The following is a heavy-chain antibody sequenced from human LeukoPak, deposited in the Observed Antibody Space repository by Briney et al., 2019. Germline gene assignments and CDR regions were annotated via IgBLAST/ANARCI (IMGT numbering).Heavy chain of an antibody. V-gene: IGHV4-34*01. CDR1: GGSLSGYY. J-gene: IGHJ6*02. CDR2: INHSGST. Sequence: PSETLSLTCAVYGGSLSGYYWSWIRQPPGKGLEWIGEINHSGSTNYNPSLKSRVTISVDTSKNQFSLKLSSVTAADTAVYYCASLGYCSSTSCSYYYYGMDVWGQGTTVTVSS. D-gene: IGHD2-2*01. CDR3: ASLGYCSSTSCSYYYYGMDV.